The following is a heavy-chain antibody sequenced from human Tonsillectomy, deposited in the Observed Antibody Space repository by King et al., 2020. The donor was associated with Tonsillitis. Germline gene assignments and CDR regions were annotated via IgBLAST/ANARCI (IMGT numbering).Heavy chain of an antibody. V-gene: IGHV1-18*01. CDR3: ARDHDCTSTTCYVGRVFDI. J-gene: IGHJ3*02. D-gene: IGHD2/OR15-2a*01. CDR2: ISPYNGNT. Sequence: QLVQSGAEVKKPGASVKVSCKASGYSFISYGISWVRQAPGQGLEWMGWISPYNGNTNYAQKLQGRVTMTTETSTRTAYMELRSLRSDDTAVYYCARDHDCTSTTCYVGRVFDIWGQGTMVTVSS. CDR1: GYSFISYG.